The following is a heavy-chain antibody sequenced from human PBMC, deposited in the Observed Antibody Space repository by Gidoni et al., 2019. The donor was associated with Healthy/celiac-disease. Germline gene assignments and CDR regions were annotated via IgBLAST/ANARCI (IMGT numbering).Heavy chain of an antibody. V-gene: IGHV3-23*01. Sequence: EVQLLESGGGLVQPGGSLRLSCAASGFPFRRYAMSWVRQAPGKGLEWVSAISGSGGSTYYADSVKGRFTISRDNSKNTLYLQMNSLRAEDTAVYYASSSYDFWSGYNYYGMDVWGQGTTVTVSS. CDR3: SSSYDFWSGYNYYGMDV. CDR2: ISGSGGST. D-gene: IGHD3-3*01. CDR1: GFPFRRYA. J-gene: IGHJ6*02.